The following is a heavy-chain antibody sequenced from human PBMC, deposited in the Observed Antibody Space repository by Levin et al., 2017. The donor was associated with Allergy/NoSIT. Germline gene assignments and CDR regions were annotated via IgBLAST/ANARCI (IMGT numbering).Heavy chain of an antibody. CDR2: ISYDGSNK. V-gene: IGHV3-30*04. J-gene: IGHJ6*02. CDR3: ARSLPYYYDSSGYQSFGMDV. CDR1: GFTFSSYA. Sequence: GGSLRLSCAASGFTFSSYAMHWVRQAPGKGLEWVAVISYDGSNKYYADSVKGRFTISRDNSKNTLYLQMNSLRAEDTAVYYCARSLPYYYDSSGYQSFGMDVWGQGTTVTVSS. D-gene: IGHD3-22*01.